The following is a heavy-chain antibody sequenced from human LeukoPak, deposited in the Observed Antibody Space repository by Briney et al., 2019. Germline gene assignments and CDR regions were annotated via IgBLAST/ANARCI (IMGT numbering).Heavy chain of an antibody. CDR2: INTDGSST. J-gene: IGHJ4*02. Sequence: GGSLRLSCAASGFTFRSYVMSWVRQAPGKGLVWVSRINTDGSSTSYADSVKGRFTISRDNAKDTVYLQMNSLRAEDTAVYYCARGRGSRWELLRFEGYFEYWGQGTLVTVSS. V-gene: IGHV3-74*01. D-gene: IGHD1-26*01. CDR1: GFTFRSYV. CDR3: ARGRGSRWELLRFEGYFEY.